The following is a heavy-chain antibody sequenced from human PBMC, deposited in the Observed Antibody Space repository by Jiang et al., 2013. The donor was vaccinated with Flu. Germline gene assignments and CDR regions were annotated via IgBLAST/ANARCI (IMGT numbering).Heavy chain of an antibody. CDR3: VKDLDGAGSSSDY. D-gene: IGHD3-10*01. V-gene: IGHV3-23*01. CDR2: SGSGDKT. J-gene: IGHJ4*02. Sequence: SGSGDKTYYADSVKGRFTISRDNSKNTLYLQLNSLRVEDTAVYYCVKDLDGAGSSSDYWGQGTLVTVSS.